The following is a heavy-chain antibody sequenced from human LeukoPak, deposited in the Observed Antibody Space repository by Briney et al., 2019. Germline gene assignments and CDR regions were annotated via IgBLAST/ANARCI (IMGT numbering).Heavy chain of an antibody. CDR2: ISYDGSNK. CDR3: ARDHGTYYYDSYLDY. V-gene: IGHV3-30*04. Sequence: GGSLKLSCAASGFTFSSYAMHWVRQAPGKGLEWVAVISYDGSNKYYADSVKGRFTISRDNSKNTLYLQMNSLRAEDTAVYYCARDHGTYYYDSYLDYWGQGTLVTVSS. J-gene: IGHJ4*02. CDR1: GFTFSSYA. D-gene: IGHD3-22*01.